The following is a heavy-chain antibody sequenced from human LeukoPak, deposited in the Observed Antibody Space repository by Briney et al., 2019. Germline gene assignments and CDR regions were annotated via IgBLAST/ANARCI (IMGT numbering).Heavy chain of an antibody. J-gene: IGHJ4*02. CDR2: INHSGST. CDR1: GGSFSGYY. V-gene: IGHV4-34*01. Sequence: SETLSLTCGVYGGSFSGYYWSWLRQPPGKGLEWIGEINHSGSTNYNSSLTSRVTISVDASKNQFSLKLSSVTAADTAVYYCARGHWEQDTSSYAYWGQGSLVTVSS. CDR3: ARGHWEQDTSSYAY. D-gene: IGHD3-16*01.